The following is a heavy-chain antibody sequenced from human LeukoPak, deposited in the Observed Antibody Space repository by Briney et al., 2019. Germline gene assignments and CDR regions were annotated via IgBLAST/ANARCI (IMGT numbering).Heavy chain of an antibody. D-gene: IGHD1-26*01. CDR1: KFTFKNYA. Sequence: PGGSLRLSCAASKFTFKNYAMHWVRQAPGKGLEWVSGISWNSGSIGYADSVKGRFTISRDNAKNSLYLQMNSLRAEDTALYYCAKDIEAYSGSYDYWGQGTLVTVSS. CDR2: ISWNSGSI. CDR3: AKDIEAYSGSYDY. J-gene: IGHJ4*02. V-gene: IGHV3-9*01.